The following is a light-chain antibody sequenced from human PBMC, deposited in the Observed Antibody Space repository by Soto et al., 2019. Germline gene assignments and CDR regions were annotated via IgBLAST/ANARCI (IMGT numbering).Light chain of an antibody. CDR3: RSYTSNSTHVV. CDR1: SSDVGGYNY. J-gene: IGLJ2*01. Sequence: QSVLTQPASVTGSPGQSITISCTGTSSDVGGYNYVSWYQQHPGKAPKLMIYEVSSRPSGVSNRFSGSTSGNTASLTTSGRKAVDEADYYCRSYTSNSTHVVFGGETKVTV. CDR2: EVS. V-gene: IGLV2-14*01.